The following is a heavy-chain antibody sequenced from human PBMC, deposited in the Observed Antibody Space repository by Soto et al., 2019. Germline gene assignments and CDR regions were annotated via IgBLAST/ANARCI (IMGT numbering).Heavy chain of an antibody. CDR2: IKQDGSEK. J-gene: IGHJ5*02. V-gene: IGHV3-7*03. D-gene: IGHD3-22*01. Sequence: EVQLVESGGGLVQPGGSLRLSCAASGFTFSSYWMSWVRQAPGKGLEWVANIKQDGSEKYYVDSVKGRFTISRDNAKNSLYLQMNSLRAEDTAVYYCARVPSGYYDSSGYYVLGLIWFDPWGQGTLVTVSS. CDR1: GFTFSSYW. CDR3: ARVPSGYYDSSGYYVLGLIWFDP.